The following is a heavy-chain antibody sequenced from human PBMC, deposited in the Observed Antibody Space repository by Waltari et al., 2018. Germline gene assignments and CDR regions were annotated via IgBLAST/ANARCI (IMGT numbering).Heavy chain of an antibody. Sequence: QVQLQQWGAGLLQPSETLSLSCAVYGGSFSGYYWGWLRPPPGKGLGWIGEINHAGNTNSSPSLRGRVTLFVDTSKSQFSLKVHSVTAADTAVYYCARLEDCTGPGGNCYSGDSFAMDVWGQGTTVTVSS. D-gene: IGHD2-8*02. CDR3: ARLEDCTGPGGNCYSGDSFAMDV. J-gene: IGHJ6*02. CDR1: GGSFSGYY. CDR2: INHAGNT. V-gene: IGHV4-34*02.